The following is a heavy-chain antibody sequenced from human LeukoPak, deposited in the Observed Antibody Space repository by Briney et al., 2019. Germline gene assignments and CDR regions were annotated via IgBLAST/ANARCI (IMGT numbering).Heavy chain of an antibody. D-gene: IGHD3-10*01. CDR1: GFRFSTYG. CDR2: VWFDGSNS. Sequence: PGGSLRLSCAGSGFRFSTYGMHWVRQAPGEGLEWLGYVWFDGSNSDYVDPVKGRFTISRDNSKNTVFLQMNSLRAEDTAVYHCARFAGSDYTGSFDLWGQGTPVTVSS. CDR3: ARFAGSDYTGSFDL. J-gene: IGHJ4*02. V-gene: IGHV3-33*01.